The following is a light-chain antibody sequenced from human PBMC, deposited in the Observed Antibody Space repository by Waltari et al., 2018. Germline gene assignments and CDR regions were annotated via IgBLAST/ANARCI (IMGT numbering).Light chain of an antibody. CDR2: DVS. CDR3: NSYTSSSALV. CDR1: SGDVGGYNF. V-gene: IGLV2-14*03. Sequence: QSALTQPASVSGSPGQSITISCTGTSGDVGGYNFVSWYQQHPGKAPKLMIYDVSNRPSGVSNRFSRSKSGNTASLTISGLQAEDEADYYCNSYTSSSALVFGGGTKLTVL. J-gene: IGLJ3*02.